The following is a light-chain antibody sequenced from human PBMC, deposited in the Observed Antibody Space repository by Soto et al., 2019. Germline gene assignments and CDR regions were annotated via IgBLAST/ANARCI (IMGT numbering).Light chain of an antibody. CDR2: GAT. V-gene: IGKV3-20*01. J-gene: IGKJ3*01. Sequence: EIVVTQSPGTLSLSPGESATLSCGASESVSSSYLAWYQQKPGQAPRLLIYGATTRLRGVPDRFSGSGSGTDFSLTISRLEPEDFAVYYCQQYGSSAFTFGPGTKVDI. CDR3: QQYGSSAFT. CDR1: ESVSSSY.